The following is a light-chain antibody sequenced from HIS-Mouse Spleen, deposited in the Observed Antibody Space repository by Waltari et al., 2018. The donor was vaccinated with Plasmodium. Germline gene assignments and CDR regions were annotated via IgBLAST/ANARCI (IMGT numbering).Light chain of an antibody. V-gene: IGLV3-10*01. Sequence: SYELTPPPSVSVSLGQPARLTCSGDASPTTYAYWYQQKSGQAPVLVIYEDSKRPSGIPERFSGSSSGTMATLTISGAQVEDEADYYCYSTDSSGNHRVFGGGTKLTVL. CDR1: ASPTTY. CDR2: EDS. CDR3: YSTDSSGNHRV. J-gene: IGLJ3*02.